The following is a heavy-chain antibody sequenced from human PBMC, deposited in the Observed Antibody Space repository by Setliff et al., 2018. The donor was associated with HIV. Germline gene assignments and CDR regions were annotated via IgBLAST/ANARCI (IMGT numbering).Heavy chain of an antibody. CDR1: GGSLSTDSYY. D-gene: IGHD3-9*01. CDR3: AIQRGDVDWYLSVVH. J-gene: IGHJ5*02. CDR2: VYTSGST. V-gene: IGHV4-61*09. Sequence: SETLSLTCTVSGGSLSTDSYYWSWIRQPAGKGLEWIGHVYTSGSTDYNPSLKSRATISVETSKRQFPLNLTSVTAADTAMYFCAIQRGDVDWYLSVVHWGQGKLVTVSS.